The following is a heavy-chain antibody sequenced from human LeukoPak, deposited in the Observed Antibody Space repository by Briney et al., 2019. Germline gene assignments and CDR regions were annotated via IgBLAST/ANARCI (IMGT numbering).Heavy chain of an antibody. CDR2: ISSNGGSR. Sequence: GGSLRLSCSASGFTSSSYAMHWVRQAPGKGLEYVSAISSNGGSRYYADSVKGRFTISRDNSKNTLYLQMSSLRAEDTAVYYCVVQGWVFRAPTQYYFDYWGQGTLVTVSS. J-gene: IGHJ4*02. D-gene: IGHD1-1*01. V-gene: IGHV3-64D*06. CDR3: VVQGWVFRAPTQYYFDY. CDR1: GFTSSSYA.